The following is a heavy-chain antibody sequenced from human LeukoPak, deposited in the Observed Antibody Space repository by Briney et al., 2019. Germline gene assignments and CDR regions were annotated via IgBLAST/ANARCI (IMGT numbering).Heavy chain of an antibody. Sequence: GASVKVSCKASGGTFSSYAINWVRQATGQGLEWMGWMNPNSGNTGYAQKFQGRVTITRNTSISTAYMELSSLRSEDTAVYYCARTDYDFWSGYSSRGDYWGQGTLVTVSS. V-gene: IGHV1-8*03. CDR1: GGTFSSYA. CDR3: ARTDYDFWSGYSSRGDY. D-gene: IGHD3-3*01. CDR2: MNPNSGNT. J-gene: IGHJ4*02.